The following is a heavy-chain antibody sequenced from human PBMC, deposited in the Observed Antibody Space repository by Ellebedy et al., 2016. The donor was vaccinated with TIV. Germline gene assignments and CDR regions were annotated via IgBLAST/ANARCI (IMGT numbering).Heavy chain of an antibody. J-gene: IGHJ4*02. CDR3: ARQQLVLEYYFDY. Sequence: MPSETLSLTCTVSGGPISGYYWSWIRRPPRMGLEWIGYVHYTGTTNYSPSLKSRLTMSVDTSKNQFSLRLDSVTAADTAVYYCARQQLVLEYYFDYWGQGTLVTVSS. CDR1: GGPISGYY. V-gene: IGHV4-59*08. CDR2: VHYTGTT. D-gene: IGHD1-1*01.